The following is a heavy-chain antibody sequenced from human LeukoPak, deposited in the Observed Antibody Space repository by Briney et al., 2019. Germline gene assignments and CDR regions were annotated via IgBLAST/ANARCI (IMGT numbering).Heavy chain of an antibody. Sequence: SETLSLTCAVYGGSFSGYYWSWIRQPPGKGLEWMGEINHSGSTNYNPSLKSRGTISVDTSKNQFSLKLSSVTAADTAMYYCARLPYYYDSSGYYYFSFDYWGQGTLVTVSS. CDR2: INHSGST. J-gene: IGHJ4*02. CDR1: GGSFSGYY. V-gene: IGHV4-34*01. CDR3: ARLPYYYDSSGYYYFSFDY. D-gene: IGHD3-22*01.